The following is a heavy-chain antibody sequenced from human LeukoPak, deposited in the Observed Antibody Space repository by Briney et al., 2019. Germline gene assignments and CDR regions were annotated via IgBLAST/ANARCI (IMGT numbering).Heavy chain of an antibody. J-gene: IGHJ4*02. D-gene: IGHD6-13*01. CDR1: GYTFTNYG. V-gene: IGHV1-18*01. CDR2: ISGYSGNT. CDR3: VRDSSSSWYYFDY. Sequence: GASVKVSCKASGYTFTNYGISWVRQAPGQGLEWMGWISGYSGNTNYGQRLQGRVTMTTDTSTSTAYMELRSLRSDDTAVYYCVRDSSSSWYYFDYWGQGTLVTVSS.